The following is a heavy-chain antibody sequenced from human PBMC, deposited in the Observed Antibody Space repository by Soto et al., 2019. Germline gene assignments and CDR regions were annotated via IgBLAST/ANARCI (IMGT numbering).Heavy chain of an antibody. CDR1: GYTFTGYD. V-gene: IGHV1-8*01. D-gene: IGHD6-13*01. J-gene: IGHJ6*02. Sequence: ASVKVSCKASGYTFTGYDINWVRQATGQGLEWMGWMNPNSGATGYAQNFRGRVSMTRDTSISTAYMELRSLRSEDTAVYYCARGIEAGMDVWGQGTTVTVSS. CDR3: ARGIEAGMDV. CDR2: MNPNSGAT.